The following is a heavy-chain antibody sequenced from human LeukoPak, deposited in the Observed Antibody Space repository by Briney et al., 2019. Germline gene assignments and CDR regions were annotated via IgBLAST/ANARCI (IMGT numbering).Heavy chain of an antibody. D-gene: IGHD3-22*01. CDR2: ISGSGGST. CDR3: ATGSSSGYSY. J-gene: IGHJ4*02. V-gene: IGHV3-23*01. Sequence: GGSLRLSCAASGFTFSSYAMSWVRQAPGKGLEWVSAISGSGGSTYYADPVKGRFTISRDNSKNTLYLQMNSLRAEDTAVYYCATGSSSGYSYWGQGTLVTVSS. CDR1: GFTFSSYA.